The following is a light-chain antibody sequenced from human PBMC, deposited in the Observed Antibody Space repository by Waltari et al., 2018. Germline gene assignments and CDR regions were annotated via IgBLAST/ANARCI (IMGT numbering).Light chain of an antibody. CDR2: DAS. J-gene: IGKJ4*01. Sequence: DIQFTQFPSPLSSSVGDRAAFTSQAGQDIRSYISWYQQKPGQAPKLLIYDASNLETGVPSRFSGSRSWTDVTFTISSLQPEDSATYFCLQNVNLPAAFGAGTKVEIK. V-gene: IGKV1-33*01. CDR1: QDIRSY. CDR3: LQNVNLPAA.